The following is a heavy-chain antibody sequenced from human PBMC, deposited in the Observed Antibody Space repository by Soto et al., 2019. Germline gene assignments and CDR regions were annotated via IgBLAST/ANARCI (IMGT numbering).Heavy chain of an antibody. J-gene: IGHJ4*02. V-gene: IGHV5-51*03. CDR1: GYSFTKYG. CDR3: ARREHHYDDSGYKRYYFDY. Sequence: EVQLVQSGAEVKKPGKSLKISCEGSGYSFTKYGIGWVRQMPGKGLEWMGNSYPGDSDTRYSPSFQGQVTISVDKSTPTAYLQWRSLKASDAAIYYCARREHHYDDSGYKRYYFDYWGQGALVTVSS. CDR2: SYPGDSDT. D-gene: IGHD3-22*01.